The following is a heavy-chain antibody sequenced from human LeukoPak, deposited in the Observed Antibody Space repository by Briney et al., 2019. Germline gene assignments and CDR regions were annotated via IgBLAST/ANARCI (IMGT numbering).Heavy chain of an antibody. CDR3: ARWGGTYKTYFDY. V-gene: IGHV1-18*01. J-gene: IGHJ4*02. Sequence: GASVQVSCKTSGYTFTSYDISWVRQAPGQGLEWMGCISGYTGNTNYAQNLQDRDTMTTDTSTSTAYVELRSLRSDDTAVYYCARWGGTYKTYFDYWGQGTLVTVSS. CDR2: ISGYTGNT. CDR1: GYTFTSYD. D-gene: IGHD3-16*01.